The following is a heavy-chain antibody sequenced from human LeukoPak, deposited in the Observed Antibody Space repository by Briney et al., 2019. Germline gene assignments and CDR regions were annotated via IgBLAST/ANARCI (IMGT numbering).Heavy chain of an antibody. CDR1: GVPISSYY. V-gene: IGHV4-59*01. J-gene: IGHJ5*02. CDR3: ARGDYDILTGYATNWFDP. Sequence: PSETLSLTCTVSGVPISSYYWSWVRQPPGKGLEGIGYIYYSGSPHYNPSLKSRVTLSVDTFKNQFFLELSLFTAADPAVYYCARGDYDILTGYATNWFDPWGQGTLVTVSS. CDR2: IYYSGSP. D-gene: IGHD3-9*01.